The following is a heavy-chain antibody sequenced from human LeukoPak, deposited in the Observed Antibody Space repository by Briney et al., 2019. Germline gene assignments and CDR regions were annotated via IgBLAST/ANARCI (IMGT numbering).Heavy chain of an antibody. CDR3: AKDRAVAGSGDY. Sequence: GGSLRLSCAASGFTFSSYAMSWVRQAPGKGLEWVSAISSSGGSTYYADSVKGRFTISRDNSKNTLYLQMNSLRAEDTAVYYCAKDRAVAGSGDYWGQGTLVTVSS. CDR1: GFTFSSYA. D-gene: IGHD6-19*01. J-gene: IGHJ4*02. V-gene: IGHV3-23*01. CDR2: ISSSGGST.